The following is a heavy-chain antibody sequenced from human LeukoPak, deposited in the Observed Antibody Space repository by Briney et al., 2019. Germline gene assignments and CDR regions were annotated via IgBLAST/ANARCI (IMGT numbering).Heavy chain of an antibody. J-gene: IGHJ5*02. D-gene: IGHD1-1*01. Sequence: GASLKISCQGSGYTFTSWWIGWGRQLPGKGLEWMGIIYPGNSDTRYSPSFPAQVTISADRSISTAYLQWSSLTASDTAIYYCARHGGYTWNDIYFDRWGQGTLVTVSS. CDR3: ARHGGYTWNDIYFDR. CDR2: IYPGNSDT. V-gene: IGHV5-51*01. CDR1: GYTFTSWW.